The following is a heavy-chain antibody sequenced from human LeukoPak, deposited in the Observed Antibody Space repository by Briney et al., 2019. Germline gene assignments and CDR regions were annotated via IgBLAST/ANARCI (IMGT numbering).Heavy chain of an antibody. CDR2: ISYDGSNK. CDR1: GFTFSSYA. CDR3: ANRPSIAARFSDY. D-gene: IGHD6-6*01. Sequence: PGGSLRLSCAASGFTFSSYAMHWVRQAPGKGLEWVAVISYDGSNKYYADSVKGRFTISRDNSKNTLYLQMNSLRAEDTAVYYCANRPSIAARFSDYWGQGTLVTVSS. V-gene: IGHV3-30-3*01. J-gene: IGHJ4*02.